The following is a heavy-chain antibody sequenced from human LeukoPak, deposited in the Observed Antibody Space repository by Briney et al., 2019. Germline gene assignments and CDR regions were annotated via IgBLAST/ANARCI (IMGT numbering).Heavy chain of an antibody. Sequence: ASVKVSCKVSGYTLTELSMHWVRQPPGKGLEWMGGFDPEDGETIYAQKFQGRVTMTEDTSTDTAYMELSSLRSEDTAVYYCATARRVVRYNWFDPWGQGTLVTVSS. CDR1: GYTLTELS. CDR3: ATARRVVRYNWFDP. J-gene: IGHJ5*02. D-gene: IGHD3-22*01. CDR2: FDPEDGET. V-gene: IGHV1-24*01.